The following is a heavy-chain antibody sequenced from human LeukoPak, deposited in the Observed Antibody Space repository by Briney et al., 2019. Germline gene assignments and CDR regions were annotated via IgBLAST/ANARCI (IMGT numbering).Heavy chain of an antibody. CDR3: ARDLCSSDSCSIDY. Sequence: GGSLRLSCPTSGFTFSRYGMNWVRQAPGKGLEWVSYISSSSTTYYTDSVKGRFTISRDNAKNSQYLQMNSLRAEDTAVYYCARDLCSSDSCSIDYWGQGTLVTVSS. D-gene: IGHD2-15*01. V-gene: IGHV3-48*01. CDR2: ISSSSTT. CDR1: GFTFSRYG. J-gene: IGHJ4*02.